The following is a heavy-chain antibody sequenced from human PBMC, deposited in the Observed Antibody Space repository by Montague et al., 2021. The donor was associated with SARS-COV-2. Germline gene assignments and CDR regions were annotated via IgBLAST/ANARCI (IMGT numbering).Heavy chain of an antibody. D-gene: IGHD3-10*01. CDR3: AGSGGDYYYYQGVDV. CDR1: GDSITSGYYS. V-gene: IGHV4-61*01. J-gene: IGHJ6*02. CDR2: INCSGST. Sequence: SETLSLTCTVSGDSITSGYYSWSRIRQPPGMGLVWFGYINCSGSTSSTLSLKSSVTISVDMNKDQFSLKSISVTAADTAGYYCAGSGGDYYYYQGVDVWGQGTTVTVSS.